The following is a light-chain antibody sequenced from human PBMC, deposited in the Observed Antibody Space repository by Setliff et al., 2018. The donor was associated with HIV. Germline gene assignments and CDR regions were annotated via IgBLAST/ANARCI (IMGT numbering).Light chain of an antibody. CDR1: SNDVGRFNL. V-gene: IGLV2-23*01. CDR2: EGN. J-gene: IGLJ3*02. Sequence: QSVLTQPASASGSPGQSITISCTGTSNDVGRFNLVSWYQQHPGKAPKLIIYEGNRWPSGVSDRFSGSYSGNTASLTISGLQAEDEADYYCYSYASSLTSWVFGGGTKVTVL. CDR3: YSYASSLTSWV.